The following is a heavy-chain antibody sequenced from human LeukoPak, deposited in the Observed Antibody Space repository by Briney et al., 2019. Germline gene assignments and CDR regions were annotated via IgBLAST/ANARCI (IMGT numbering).Heavy chain of an antibody. J-gene: IGHJ5*02. V-gene: IGHV3-21*01. Sequence: GGSLRLSCAASGFTFTTYSMNWVRQAPGKGLEWVSSISTSSSSIYYADSVKGRFTISRDNAKNSLYLQMNSLRAEDTAVYFCARDRSNNWRYNWFDPWGQGTLVTVSS. CDR2: ISTSSSSI. CDR3: ARDRSNNWRYNWFDP. CDR1: GFTFTTYS. D-gene: IGHD1-1*01.